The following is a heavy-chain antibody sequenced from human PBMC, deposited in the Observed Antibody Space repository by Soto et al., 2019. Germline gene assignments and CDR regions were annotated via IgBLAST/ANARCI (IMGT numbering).Heavy chain of an antibody. CDR1: GFTFSDYG. CDR3: VRDQRWLLPGPLRRDF. D-gene: IGHD6-19*01. J-gene: IGHJ4*02. Sequence: ASVKVSCKASGFTFSDYGFSWVRQAPGRGLGRMGWISAFNGETNYTQKSEGRVAMTTDAATTTAYMELRSLTVDDTAVYYCVRDQRWLLPGPLRRDFWGQGTVVTV. CDR2: ISAFNGET. V-gene: IGHV1-18*01.